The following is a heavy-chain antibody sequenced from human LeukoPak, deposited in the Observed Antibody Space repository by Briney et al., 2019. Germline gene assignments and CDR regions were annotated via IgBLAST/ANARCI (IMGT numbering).Heavy chain of an antibody. CDR2: IYHSGST. J-gene: IGHJ4*02. CDR1: GYSISSGYY. V-gene: IGHV4-38-2*01. CDR3: ARSTAAGPGY. D-gene: IGHD6-13*01. Sequence: SETLSLTCAVSGYSISSGYYWGWIRQPPGKGLEWIGSIYHSGSTYYSPSLKSRVTISVDTSKNQFSLKLSSVTAADTAVYYCARSTAAGPGYWGQGTLVTVSS.